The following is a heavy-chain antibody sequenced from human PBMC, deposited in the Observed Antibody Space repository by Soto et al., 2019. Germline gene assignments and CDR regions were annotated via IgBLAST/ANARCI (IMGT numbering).Heavy chain of an antibody. D-gene: IGHD3-16*01. Sequence: GGSLRLSCAVSGFTFSSYWMHWVRQAPGKGLEWVANIKQDGSEKYYVDSVKGRFTISRDNAKNSLYLQMNSLRAEDTAVYYCAREGANYYYYYGMDVWGQGTTVTVSS. CDR2: IKQDGSEK. V-gene: IGHV3-7*01. CDR1: GFTFSSYW. J-gene: IGHJ6*02. CDR3: AREGANYYYYYGMDV.